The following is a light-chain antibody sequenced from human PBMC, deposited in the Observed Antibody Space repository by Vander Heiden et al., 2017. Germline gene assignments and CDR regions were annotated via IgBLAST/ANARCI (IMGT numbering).Light chain of an antibody. CDR3: RTWDSSLSSGV. CDR2: ENN. Sequence: QSVLTQPPSVSAAPGQKVTISCSGSSSNIGDNYVSWLQQLPGTAPKVLIFENNRRPSGIPDRFSGSKSGTSATLGITGLQTGDEADYYCRTWDSSLSSGVFGSGTKVTVL. CDR1: SSNIGDNY. V-gene: IGLV1-51*01. J-gene: IGLJ1*01.